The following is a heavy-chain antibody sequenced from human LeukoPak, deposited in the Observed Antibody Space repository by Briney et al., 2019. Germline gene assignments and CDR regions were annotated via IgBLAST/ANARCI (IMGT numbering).Heavy chain of an antibody. D-gene: IGHD5-18*01. V-gene: IGHV4-59*01. Sequence: SETLSLTCTVSGGSISGYFWSWVRQPPGKGLEWIGYTHYSGSTSYNPSLKSRVTISVDTSSNQFSLSLSSVTAADTATYYCARSQYSYDFFDYWGQGTLVTVSS. J-gene: IGHJ4*02. CDR2: THYSGST. CDR3: ARSQYSYDFFDY. CDR1: GGSISGYF.